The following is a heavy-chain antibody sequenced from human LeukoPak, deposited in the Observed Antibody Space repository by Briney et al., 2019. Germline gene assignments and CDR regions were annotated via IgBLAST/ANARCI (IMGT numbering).Heavy chain of an antibody. Sequence: PGGSLRLSCAASGFIFSTYVMTWVRQAPGQGLEWVSVISGSGDSTDYADSVKGRFTISRDNAKNTLYLHMNSLRAEDTAIYFCAKGSGGLASDWGQGTLVTVSS. CDR3: AKGSGGLASD. CDR2: ISGSGDST. J-gene: IGHJ4*02. D-gene: IGHD2-15*01. CDR1: GFIFSTYV. V-gene: IGHV3-23*01.